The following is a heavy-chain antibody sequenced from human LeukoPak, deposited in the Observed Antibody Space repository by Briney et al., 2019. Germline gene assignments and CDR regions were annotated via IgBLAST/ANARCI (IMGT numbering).Heavy chain of an antibody. CDR3: ARAVHYSGSGTYYTIFDY. V-gene: IGHV4-59*01. Sequence: PSETLSLTCTVSGGXISGSYWSWIRQPLGKGLEWIGHISYSGSTNYNPSLKSRVTISVDTSKNQFSLKLSSVTAADTAVYYCARAVHYSGSGTYYTIFDYWGQGTVVTVSS. CDR1: GGXISGSY. CDR2: ISYSGST. J-gene: IGHJ4*02. D-gene: IGHD3-10*01.